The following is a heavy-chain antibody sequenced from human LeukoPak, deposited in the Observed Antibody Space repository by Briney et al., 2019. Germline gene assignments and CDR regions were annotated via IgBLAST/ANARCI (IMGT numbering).Heavy chain of an antibody. CDR3: AKDARPAGIVVAGFDP. CDR1: GFTFSSYG. J-gene: IGHJ5*02. CDR2: ISGSGGST. Sequence: GGSLRLSCAASGFTFSSYGMSWVRQAPGKGLEWVSAISGSGGSTYYADSVKGRFTISRDNSKNTLYLQMNSLRAEDTAVYYCAKDARPAGIVVAGFDPWGQGTLVTVSS. V-gene: IGHV3-23*01. D-gene: IGHD3-22*01.